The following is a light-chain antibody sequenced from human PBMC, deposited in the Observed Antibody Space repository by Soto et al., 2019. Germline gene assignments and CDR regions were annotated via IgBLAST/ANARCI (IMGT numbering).Light chain of an antibody. Sequence: DIQMTQSPSTLSGSVGDRVTITCRASQTISSWLAWYQQKPGKAPKLLIYKASSLESGVPSRFSGSGSGTEFTLTISSLQPDDFATYYCQQYNSYWTCGQGTKVDIK. CDR2: KAS. J-gene: IGKJ1*01. CDR3: QQYNSYWT. CDR1: QTISSW. V-gene: IGKV1-5*03.